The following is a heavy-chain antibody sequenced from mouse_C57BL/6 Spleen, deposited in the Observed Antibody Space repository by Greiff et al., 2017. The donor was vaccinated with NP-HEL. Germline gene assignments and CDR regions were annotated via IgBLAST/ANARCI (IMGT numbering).Heavy chain of an antibody. V-gene: IGHV1-39*01. CDR2: INPNYGTT. Sequence: VQLQQSGPELVKPGASVKISCKASGYSFTDYNMNWVKQSNGKSLEWIGVINPNYGTTSYNQKFKGKATLTVDQSSSTAYMQLNSLTSEDSAVYYCASDSITTVVDYWYFDVWGTGTTVTVSS. J-gene: IGHJ1*03. D-gene: IGHD1-1*01. CDR1: GYSFTDYN. CDR3: ASDSITTVVDYWYFDV.